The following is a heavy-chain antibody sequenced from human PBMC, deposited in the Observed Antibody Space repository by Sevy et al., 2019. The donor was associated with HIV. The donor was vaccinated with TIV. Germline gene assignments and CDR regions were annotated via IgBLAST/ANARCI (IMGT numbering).Heavy chain of an antibody. V-gene: IGHV1-69*10. J-gene: IGHJ4*02. D-gene: IGHD1-1*01. CDR2: VIPIVGIT. CDR1: GDTFSNYA. CDR3: ARHRDLHNFYFDY. Sequence: ASVKVSCKTSGDTFSNYAISWVRQAPGQGLEWTGGVIPIVGITNYAQKFQGRVTISADRSTSTAYMELSSLSSEDTAVFYCARHRDLHNFYFDYWGQGTLVTVSS.